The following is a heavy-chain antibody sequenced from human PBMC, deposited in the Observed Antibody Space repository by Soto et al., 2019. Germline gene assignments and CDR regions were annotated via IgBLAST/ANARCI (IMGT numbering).Heavy chain of an antibody. V-gene: IGHV1-8*01. CDR3: AGAYCSSTSCYHAFDI. Sequence: ASVKVSCKASGYTFTSYDINWVRQATGQGLEWMGWMNPNSGNTGYAQKFQGRVTMTRNTSISTAYMELSSLRSEDTAVYYCAGAYCSSTSCYHAFDIWGQGTMVTVSS. D-gene: IGHD2-2*01. CDR2: MNPNSGNT. J-gene: IGHJ3*02. CDR1: GYTFTSYD.